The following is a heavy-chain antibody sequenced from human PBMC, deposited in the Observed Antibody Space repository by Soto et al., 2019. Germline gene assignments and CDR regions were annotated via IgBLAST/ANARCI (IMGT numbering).Heavy chain of an antibody. D-gene: IGHD6-6*01. J-gene: IGHJ3*02. CDR3: ARIQLGYAAFDI. V-gene: IGHV3-21*01. Sequence: EVQLVESGGGLVKPGGSLRLSCAASGFTFSSYSMNWVRQAPGKGLEWVSSISSGSSYIYYADSVKGRFTITRDNAKNSLYLQMNSLRAEDTAVYYCARIQLGYAAFDIWGKWTMVTVSS. CDR1: GFTFSSYS. CDR2: ISSGSSYI.